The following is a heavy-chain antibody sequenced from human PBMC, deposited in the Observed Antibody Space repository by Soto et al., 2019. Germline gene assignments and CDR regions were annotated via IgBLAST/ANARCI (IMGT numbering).Heavy chain of an antibody. J-gene: IGHJ4*02. D-gene: IGHD2-15*01. CDR2: IYHSGNT. CDR3: ARAHAPTLPFDY. CDR1: GGSIRNVY. V-gene: IGHV4-59*01. Sequence: QVQLQESGPGLVKPSETLSLTCTVSGGSIRNVYWSWIRQPPGKGLEWIGFIYHSGNTKYNHSLKSRVTISIDTSNNQFSLSLKSVTAADTAVYFCARAHAPTLPFDYWGQGTLVTVSS.